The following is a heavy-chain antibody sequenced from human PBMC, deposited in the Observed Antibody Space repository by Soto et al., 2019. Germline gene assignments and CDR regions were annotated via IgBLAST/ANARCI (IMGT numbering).Heavy chain of an antibody. CDR3: ARVEKYSSSSQGYYYYGMDV. V-gene: IGHV3-30-3*01. CDR2: ISYDGSNK. J-gene: IGHJ6*02. D-gene: IGHD6-6*01. CDR1: GFTFSSYA. Sequence: GGSLRLSCAASGFTFSSYAMHWVRQAPGKGLEWVAVISYDGSNKYYADSVKGRFTISRDNSKNTLYLQMNSLRAEDTAVYYCARVEKYSSSSQGYYYYGMDVWGQGTTVTVSS.